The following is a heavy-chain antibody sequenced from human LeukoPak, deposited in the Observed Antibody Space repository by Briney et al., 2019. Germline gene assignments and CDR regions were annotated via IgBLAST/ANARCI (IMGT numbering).Heavy chain of an antibody. CDR1: SGSISSGGYY. CDR2: IYYSGST. D-gene: IGHD5-24*01. V-gene: IGHV4-31*03. CDR3: ARIISSEMATISGFYFDY. Sequence: SETLSLTCTVSSGSISSGGYYWSWIHQHPGKGLEWIGYIYYSGSTYYNPSLKSRVTISVDTSKNQFSLKLSSVTAADTAVYYCARIISSEMATISGFYFDYWGQGTLVTVSS. J-gene: IGHJ4*02.